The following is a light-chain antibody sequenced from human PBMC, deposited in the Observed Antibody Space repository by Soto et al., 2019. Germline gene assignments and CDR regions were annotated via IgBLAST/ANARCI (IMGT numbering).Light chain of an antibody. CDR3: SSYTSSSPLYV. V-gene: IGLV2-14*01. Sequence: QSALTQPASVSGSPGQSITISCTGTSSDVGGYNYVSWHQQHPGKAPKLMIYEVSNRPSGVSNRFSGSKSGNTASLTISGLQAEDEADYYCSSYTSSSPLYVFGTGTKLTVL. CDR1: SSDVGGYNY. J-gene: IGLJ1*01. CDR2: EVS.